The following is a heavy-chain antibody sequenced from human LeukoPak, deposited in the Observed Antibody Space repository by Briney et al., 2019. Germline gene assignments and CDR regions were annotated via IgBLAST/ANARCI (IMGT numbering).Heavy chain of an antibody. D-gene: IGHD2-2*01. CDR3: ARDLPVVPAVLAYYMDV. J-gene: IGHJ6*03. CDR2: INPNSGGT. CDR1: GYTFTGYY. Sequence: ASVKVSCKASGYTFTGYYMHWVGQAPGQGLEWMGWINPNSGGTNYAQKFQGRVTMTRDTSISTAYMELSRLRSDDTAVYYCARDLPVVPAVLAYYMDVWGKGTTVTVSS. V-gene: IGHV1-2*02.